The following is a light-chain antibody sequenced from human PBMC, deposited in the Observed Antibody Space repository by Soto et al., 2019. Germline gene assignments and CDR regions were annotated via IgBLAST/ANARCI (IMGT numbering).Light chain of an antibody. J-gene: IGLJ3*02. V-gene: IGLV1-47*01. CDR1: SSNIGNNH. CDR3: AAWDDSLRVWV. Sequence: QSVLTQPPSASGTPGQRVTISCSGSSSNIGNNHLFWYQQLPGTAPKLLIYKTNHRPSRVPDRFSASKSGTSASLAISGLRSEDEADYYCAAWDDSLRVWVFGGGTKVTV. CDR2: KTN.